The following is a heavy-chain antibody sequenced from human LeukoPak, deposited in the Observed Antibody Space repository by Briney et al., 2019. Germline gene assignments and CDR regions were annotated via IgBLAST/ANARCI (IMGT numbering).Heavy chain of an antibody. V-gene: IGHV3-7*01. D-gene: IGHD3-3*01. CDR2: IKQDGSEK. CDR3: ARDRFWSGYYIVDY. J-gene: IGHJ4*02. CDR1: GFTFSRYW. Sequence: GGSLRLSCAASGFTFSRYWMSWVRQAPGKGLELVANIKQDGSEKYYVDSVKGRFTISRDNAKNSLYLQMNSLRAEDTAAYYCARDRFWSGYYIVDYWGQGTLVTVSS.